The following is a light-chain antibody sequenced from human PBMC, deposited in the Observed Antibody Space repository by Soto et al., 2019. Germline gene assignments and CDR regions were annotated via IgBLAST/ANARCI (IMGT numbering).Light chain of an antibody. CDR1: QSVSSN. V-gene: IGKV3-15*01. CDR2: GAS. J-gene: IGKJ1*01. CDR3: LQYNNWWT. Sequence: EIVLTQSPGTLSLSPGERATLSCRASQSVSSNHLAWYQQKPGQAPRLLIYGASTRAMGIPARFSGSGSGTEFTLTISSLQSEDFAVYYCLQYNNWWTFGQGTKVDIK.